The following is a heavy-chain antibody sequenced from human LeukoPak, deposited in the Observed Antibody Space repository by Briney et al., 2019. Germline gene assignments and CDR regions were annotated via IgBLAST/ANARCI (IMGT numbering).Heavy chain of an antibody. CDR2: IIPIFGIS. CDR1: GCTFSSYA. CDR3: ARQGEPLNY. J-gene: IGHJ4*02. V-gene: IGHV1-69*04. Sequence: GAAVKVSCKASGCTFSSYASSWLRQAPGQGLEWVGRIIPIFGISNYAQKFQGRVTITADKATSTAYMELSSLRSEDTAVYYCARQGEPLNYWGRGTLVTGSS. D-gene: IGHD1-26*01.